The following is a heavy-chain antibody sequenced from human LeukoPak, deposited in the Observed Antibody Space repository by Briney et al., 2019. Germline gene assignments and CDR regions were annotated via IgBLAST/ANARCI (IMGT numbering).Heavy chain of an antibody. Sequence: PGGSLRLSCGASGFSFSSYWMHWVRQAPGKGLVCVSRINSDGSSTSYADSVKGRFTISRDNAKNTLYLQMNSLRAEDTAVYYCARDYSRYEEVVDPELGYWGQGTLVTVSS. CDR1: GFSFSSYW. CDR3: ARDYSRYEEVVDPELGY. V-gene: IGHV3-74*01. J-gene: IGHJ4*02. CDR2: INSDGSST. D-gene: IGHD3-22*01.